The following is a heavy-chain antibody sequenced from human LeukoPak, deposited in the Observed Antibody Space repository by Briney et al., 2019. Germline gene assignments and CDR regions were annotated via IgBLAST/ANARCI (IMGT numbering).Heavy chain of an antibody. CDR2: ISGSGGST. CDR3: AKDAAYDSSGY. J-gene: IGHJ4*02. D-gene: IGHD3-22*01. V-gene: IGHV3-23*01. CDR1: GFTFSSYA. Sequence: GGSLRLSCAASGFTFSSYAMSWVRQAPGKGLEWVSDISGSGGSTYYADSVKGRFTISRDNSNNTLYPQMNSLRADDTAVYYCAKDAAYDSSGYWGQGTLVTVSS.